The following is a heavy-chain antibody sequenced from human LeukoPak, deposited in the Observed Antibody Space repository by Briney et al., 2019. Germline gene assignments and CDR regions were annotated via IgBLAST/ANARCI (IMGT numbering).Heavy chain of an antibody. V-gene: IGHV1-69*13. CDR1: GGTFSSYA. D-gene: IGHD2-2*01. CDR3: ARDRDPIVVVPALSLDY. J-gene: IGHJ4*02. Sequence: SVKFSCKASGGTFSSYAISWVRQAPGQGLEWMGGIIPIFGTANYAQKFQGRVTITADESTSTAYMELSSLRSEDTAVYYCARDRDPIVVVPALSLDYWGQGTLVTVSS. CDR2: IIPIFGTA.